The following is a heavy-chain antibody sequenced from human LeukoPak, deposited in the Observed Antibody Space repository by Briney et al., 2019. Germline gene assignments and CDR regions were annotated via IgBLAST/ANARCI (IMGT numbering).Heavy chain of an antibody. CDR1: GGSISSYY. CDR3: ARDRYYFDY. CDR2: IYYSGST. J-gene: IGHJ4*02. Sequence: SETLSLTCTVPGGSISSYYWSWIRQPPGKGLERIGYIYYSGSTNYNPSLKSRVTISVDTSKNQFSLKLSSVTAADTAVYYCARDRYYFDYWGQGTLVTVSS. V-gene: IGHV4-59*01.